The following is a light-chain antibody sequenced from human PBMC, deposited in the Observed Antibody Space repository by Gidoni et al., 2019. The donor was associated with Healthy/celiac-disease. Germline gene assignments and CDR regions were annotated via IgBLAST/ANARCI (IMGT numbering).Light chain of an antibody. J-gene: IGKJ1*01. Sequence: TALTQSPAPLSLSPGERATLSCRASQSVSSYLAWYQQKPGQAPRLLSYDASNRATGIPARFSGSGSGTDFTLTSSSLEPEDFAVYYCQQRSNRRAFXQXTKVEIK. CDR2: DAS. CDR1: QSVSSY. CDR3: QQRSNRRA. V-gene: IGKV3-11*01.